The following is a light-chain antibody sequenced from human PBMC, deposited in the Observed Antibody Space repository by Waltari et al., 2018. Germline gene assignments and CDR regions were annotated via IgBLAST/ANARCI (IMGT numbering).Light chain of an antibody. CDR3: QSYDHAFPVV. V-gene: IGLV6-57*02. CDR1: GGRIASTF. J-gene: IGLJ3*02. CDR2: ENN. Sequence: TQPHSVSGSPGEKVIISCTGSGGRIASTFVHWYQQRPGRAPAAVIDENNQRPSGVPDRFSGSIDGSSNSASLTISGLQSEDEADYYCQSYDHAFPVVFGGGTKLTVL.